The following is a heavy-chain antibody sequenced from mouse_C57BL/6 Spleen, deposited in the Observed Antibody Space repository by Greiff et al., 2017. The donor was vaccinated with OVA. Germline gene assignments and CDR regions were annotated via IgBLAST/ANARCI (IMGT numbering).Heavy chain of an antibody. Sequence: EVQLQESGAELVRPGASVKLSCTASGFNIKDDYMHWVKQRPEQGLEWIGWIDPENGDTEYASKFQGKATITADTSSNTAYLQLSSLTSEDTAVYYCAYSNSWFAYWGQGTLVTVSA. CDR3: AYSNSWFAY. CDR2: IDPENGDT. J-gene: IGHJ3*01. D-gene: IGHD2-5*01. V-gene: IGHV14-4*01. CDR1: GFNIKDDY.